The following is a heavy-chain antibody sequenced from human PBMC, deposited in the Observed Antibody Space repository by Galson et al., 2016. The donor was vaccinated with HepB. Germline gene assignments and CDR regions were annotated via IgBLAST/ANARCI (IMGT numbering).Heavy chain of an antibody. CDR3: ARDVSPGYSGTYYDAFDV. J-gene: IGHJ3*01. D-gene: IGHD1-26*01. CDR1: GFTFRRYS. V-gene: IGHV3-21*01. CDR2: ISSSYTYI. Sequence: SLRLSCAASGFTFRRYSMNWVRQAPGKGLEWVSSISSSYTYIYYADSAKGRFTISRDNAKNSLYLQMDSLRAEDTAVYYCARDVSPGYSGTYYDAFDVWGQGTMVTVSS.